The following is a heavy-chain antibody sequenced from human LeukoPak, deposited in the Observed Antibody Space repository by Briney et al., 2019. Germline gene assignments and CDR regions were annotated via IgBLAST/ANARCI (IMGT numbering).Heavy chain of an antibody. Sequence: ASVKVSFKASGYTFTIYYMHWVRQAPGQGLEWMGIINPSGGSTSYAQKFQGRVTMTRDTSTSTVYMELSSLRSEDTAVYYCASDNPSGWYSYWGQGTLVTVSS. CDR2: INPSGGST. CDR1: GYTFTIYY. J-gene: IGHJ4*02. D-gene: IGHD6-19*01. CDR3: ASDNPSGWYSY. V-gene: IGHV1-46*01.